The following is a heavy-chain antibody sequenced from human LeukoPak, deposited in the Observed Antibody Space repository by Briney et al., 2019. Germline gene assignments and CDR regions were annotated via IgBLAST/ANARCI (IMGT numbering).Heavy chain of an antibody. CDR1: GYTFTGYY. J-gene: IGHJ3*02. CDR2: INPNSGGT. Sequence: GASVKVSCKASGYTFTGYYMHWVRQAPGQGLEWMGWINPNSGGTNYAQKFQGRVTMTRDTSISTAYMELSRLRSDDTAVYYCARDQVGATPERNAFDIWGQGSMVTVSS. CDR3: ARDQVGATPERNAFDI. D-gene: IGHD1-26*01. V-gene: IGHV1-2*02.